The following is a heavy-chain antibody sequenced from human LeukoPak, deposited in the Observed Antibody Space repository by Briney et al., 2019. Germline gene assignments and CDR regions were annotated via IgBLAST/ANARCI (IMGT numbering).Heavy chain of an antibody. CDR3: ARGGSGSYYRYYFDY. Sequence: KPSETLSLTCAVSGGSISSSNWWSWVRQPPGKGLEWIGEIYHSGSTNYNPSLKSRVTISVDKSKNQFSLKLSSVTAADTAVYYCARGGSGSYYRYYFDYWGQGTLVTVSS. CDR2: IYHSGST. J-gene: IGHJ4*02. V-gene: IGHV4-4*02. CDR1: GGSISSSNW. D-gene: IGHD3-10*01.